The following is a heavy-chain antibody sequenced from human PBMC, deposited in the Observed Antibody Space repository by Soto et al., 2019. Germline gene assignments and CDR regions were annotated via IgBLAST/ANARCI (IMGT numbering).Heavy chain of an antibody. V-gene: IGHV4-31*02. CDR1: GDY. Sequence: GDYWGRIRQPPGKGLEWIGFMYYTGDTYYNPSLKSRLSISVDTSMNQFSLELTSVTAADTSVYYCASSDPYPFFDYRGLGTSVPVSP. CDR2: MYYTGDT. J-gene: IGHJ4*01. CDR3: ASSDPYPFFDY.